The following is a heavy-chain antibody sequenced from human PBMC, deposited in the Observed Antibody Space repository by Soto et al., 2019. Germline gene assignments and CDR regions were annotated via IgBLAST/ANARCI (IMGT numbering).Heavy chain of an antibody. CDR1: GYTFTNYW. D-gene: IGHD6-13*01. J-gene: IGHJ4*01. CDR3: VRATSRWPLAQFFIVDF. Sequence: GESLKISCKGSGYTFTNYWIGWVRQMPGKGLEWMGIIYPGDSDTRYSPSFQGQVTISADNSISTAYLELSSLKASDTGMYYCVRATSRWPLAQFFIVDFWGHGTRVTVSS. CDR2: IYPGDSDT. V-gene: IGHV5-51*01.